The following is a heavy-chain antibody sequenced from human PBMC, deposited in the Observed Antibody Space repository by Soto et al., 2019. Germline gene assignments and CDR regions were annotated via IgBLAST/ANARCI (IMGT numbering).Heavy chain of an antibody. CDR1: GFTFSSYA. CDR2: ISGGGGNT. D-gene: IGHD6-19*01. CDR3: AKDRGAGGRFSGIAVAGIPS. Sequence: EVQLLESGGGLVQPGGSLRLSCAASGFTFSSYAMSWVRQTPGKGLEWVAGISGGGGNTYYADSVTGRFTISRDNSRNTRSLQMNSLRAADTAIYYCAKDRGAGGRFSGIAVAGIPSWGQGTLVTVSS. J-gene: IGHJ5*02. V-gene: IGHV3-23*01.